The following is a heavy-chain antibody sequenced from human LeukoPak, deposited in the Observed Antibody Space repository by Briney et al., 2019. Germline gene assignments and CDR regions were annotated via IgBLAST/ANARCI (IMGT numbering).Heavy chain of an antibody. V-gene: IGHV3-30*03. J-gene: IGHJ4*02. CDR2: ISHDGGNE. CDR3: ARQRGYCTNGVCYGWSYFDY. Sequence: GGSLRLSCAASGFIFSSYGIHWGRQAPGKGLEWVAVISHDGGNEYYADSVKGRFTISRDNSKNSLYLQMNSLRAEDTAVYYCARQRGYCTNGVCYGWSYFDYWGQGALVTVSS. D-gene: IGHD2-8*01. CDR1: GFIFSSYG.